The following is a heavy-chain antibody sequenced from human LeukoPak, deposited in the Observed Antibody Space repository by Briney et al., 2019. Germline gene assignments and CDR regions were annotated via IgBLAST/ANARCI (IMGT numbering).Heavy chain of an antibody. D-gene: IGHD2-15*01. J-gene: IGHJ4*02. CDR1: GFTVSSNY. CDR3: ARGHCGSGSCFVFDY. Sequence: GGSLRLPCAASGFTVSSNYMNWVRQAPGKGLEWVSVIYSGGRTYYADSVRGRFTISRNNFKNMFYLQMSGLKAEDTAVYYCARGHCGSGSCFVFDYWGQGTLVTVSS. V-gene: IGHV3-53*01. CDR2: IYSGGRT.